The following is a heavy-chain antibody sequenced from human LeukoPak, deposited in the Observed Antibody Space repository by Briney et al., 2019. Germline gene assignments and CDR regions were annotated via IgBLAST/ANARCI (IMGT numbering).Heavy chain of an antibody. D-gene: IGHD2-2*01. CDR1: GGSMSSYF. CDR3: ARAGGGYCSSTSCSADWFDP. V-gene: IGHV4-59*12. J-gene: IGHJ5*02. Sequence: SETLSLTCTVSGGSMSSYFWSWIRQPPGKGLEWIASINYSGRPSYNPSLNSRGTMSVDTSNNQFSLTLTSVTAADTAVYYCARAGGGYCSSTSCSADWFDPWGQGILVTVSS. CDR2: INYSGRP.